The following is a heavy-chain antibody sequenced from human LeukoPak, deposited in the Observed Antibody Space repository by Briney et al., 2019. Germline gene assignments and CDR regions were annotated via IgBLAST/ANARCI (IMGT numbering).Heavy chain of an antibody. D-gene: IGHD3-10*01. J-gene: IGHJ4*02. CDR3: ARGITMVRGVIHPDY. CDR1: GGSFSGYY. Sequence: SETLSLTCAVYGGSFSGYYWSWIRQPPGKGLEWIGEINHSGSTNYNPSLKSRVTISVDTSKNQFSLKLSSVTAADTAVYYCARGITMVRGVIHPDYWGQGTLVTVSS. CDR2: INHSGST. V-gene: IGHV4-34*01.